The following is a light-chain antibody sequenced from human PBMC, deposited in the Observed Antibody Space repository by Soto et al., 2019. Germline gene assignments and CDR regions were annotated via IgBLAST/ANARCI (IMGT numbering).Light chain of an antibody. CDR1: ETVDASS. CDR2: SAS. V-gene: IGKV3-20*01. Sequence: EIVLTQSPCTLSLSPGETATLSCRASETVDASSLGWYQQKPGRAPSLLIYSASRRATGIPDRFDASGSATDFTLTISRLEPEDFAVYYCHQYGSSPLTFGGGTKVDIK. CDR3: HQYGSSPLT. J-gene: IGKJ4*01.